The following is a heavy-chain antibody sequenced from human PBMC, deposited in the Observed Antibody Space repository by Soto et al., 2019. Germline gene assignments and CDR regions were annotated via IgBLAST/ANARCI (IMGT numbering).Heavy chain of an antibody. CDR3: AKEIARIVGATTDY. Sequence: ESGGGLVQPGGSLRLSCAASGFTFSSYAMSWVRQAPGKGLEWVSAISGSGGNTYYADSVKGRFTISRDNSKNTVYLQMNSLRAEDTAVYYCAKEIARIVGATTDYWGQGTPVTVSS. CDR1: GFTFSSYA. D-gene: IGHD1-26*01. J-gene: IGHJ4*02. CDR2: ISGSGGNT. V-gene: IGHV3-23*01.